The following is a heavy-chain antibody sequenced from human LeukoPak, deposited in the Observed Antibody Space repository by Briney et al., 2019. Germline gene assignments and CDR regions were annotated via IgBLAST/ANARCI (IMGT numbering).Heavy chain of an antibody. CDR2: IYYSGST. V-gene: IGHV4-39*07. CDR3: AIQTGTTYYYYYMDV. CDR1: GGSISSSSYY. J-gene: IGHJ6*03. Sequence: SETLSLTCTVSGGSISSSSYYWGWIRQPPGKGLEWFGSIYYSGSTYYNPSLKSRVTISVDTSKNQFSLKLSSVAAADTAVYYCAIQTGTTYYYYYMDVWGKGTTVTVSS. D-gene: IGHD1-7*01.